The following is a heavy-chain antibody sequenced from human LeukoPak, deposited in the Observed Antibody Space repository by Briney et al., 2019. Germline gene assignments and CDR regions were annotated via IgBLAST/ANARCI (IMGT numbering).Heavy chain of an antibody. J-gene: IGHJ4*02. D-gene: IGHD1-26*01. CDR1: GFTFSSYW. CDR3: ARVVGAPREYYFDY. Sequence: PGGSLRLSCAASGFTFSSYWMSWVRQAPGKGLEWVANIKQDGSEKYYVDSVKGRFTISRDNAKNSLYLQMNSLRAEDTAVYYCARVVGAPREYYFDYWGQGTLVTVSS. CDR2: IKQDGSEK. V-gene: IGHV3-7*01.